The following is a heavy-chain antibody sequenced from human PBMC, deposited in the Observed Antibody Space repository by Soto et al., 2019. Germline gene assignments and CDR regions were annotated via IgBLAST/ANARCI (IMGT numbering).Heavy chain of an antibody. D-gene: IGHD6-19*01. J-gene: IGHJ4*02. CDR2: ISSSSSYI. V-gene: IGHV3-21*01. Sequence: PGGSLRLSCAASGFTFSSYSMNWVRQAPGKGLEWVSSISSSSSYIYYADSVKDRFTISRDNAKNSLYLQMNSLRAEDTAVYYCARTTPYSSGWYYFDYWGQGTLVTVSS. CDR1: GFTFSSYS. CDR3: ARTTPYSSGWYYFDY.